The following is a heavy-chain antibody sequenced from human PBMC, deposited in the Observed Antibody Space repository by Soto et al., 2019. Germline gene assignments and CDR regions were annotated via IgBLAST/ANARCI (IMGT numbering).Heavy chain of an antibody. J-gene: IGHJ4*02. CDR3: HGYGY. V-gene: IGHV3-53*01. Sequence: EVPVVESGGGLVQPGGSLRLSCAVSGFTVTINYMSWVRQAPGKGLEWVSVIYSGGTIYYADSVKGRFTISRDTSKNTLYLQVNSLRGDDTSVYYCHGYGYWGQGTLVTVSS. D-gene: IGHD5-12*01. CDR1: GFTVTINY. CDR2: IYSGGTI.